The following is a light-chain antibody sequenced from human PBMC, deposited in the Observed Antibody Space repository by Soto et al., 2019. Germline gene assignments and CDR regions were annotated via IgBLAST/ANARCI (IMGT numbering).Light chain of an antibody. Sequence: EIVMRQSPGTLSVSPGERGTLSCRASQSVRSKLAWYQQKPGQAPRLLIYGASTRATGIPARFSGSGSGTEFPLTISSLQSEDFALYYCQQYNNWPETFGQGTKVDI. J-gene: IGKJ1*01. CDR1: QSVRSK. CDR2: GAS. CDR3: QQYNNWPET. V-gene: IGKV3-15*01.